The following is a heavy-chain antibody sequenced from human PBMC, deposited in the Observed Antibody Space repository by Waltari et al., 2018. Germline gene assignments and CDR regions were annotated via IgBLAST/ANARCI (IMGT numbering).Heavy chain of an antibody. D-gene: IGHD3-3*01. Sequence: EVQLVESGGGLVKPGGSLRLSCAASGFTFSSYSMNWVRQAPGTGLEWVSSISSSSSYIYYADSVKGRFTISRDNAKNSLYLQMNSLRAEDTAVYYCARDLGIDFWSGYYRQPLGELGVWGQGTLVTVSS. CDR1: GFTFSSYS. CDR2: ISSSSSYI. J-gene: IGHJ4*02. V-gene: IGHV3-21*01. CDR3: ARDLGIDFWSGYYRQPLGELGV.